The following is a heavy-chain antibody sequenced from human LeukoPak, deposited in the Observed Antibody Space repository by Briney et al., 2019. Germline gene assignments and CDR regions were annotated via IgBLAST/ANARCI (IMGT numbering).Heavy chain of an antibody. CDR3: ARDHARDYGDYHLVFDS. CDR2: IYHNGST. J-gene: IGHJ4*02. Sequence: SGTLSLTCAVSGGSISSTDWWSWVRQPPGKGLEWIGEIYHNGSTNYNPSLMSRVIISIDKSENQFSLKLRSVTAADTAVYYCARDHARDYGDYHLVFDSWGQGTLVTVSS. D-gene: IGHD4-17*01. V-gene: IGHV4-4*02. CDR1: GGSISSTDW.